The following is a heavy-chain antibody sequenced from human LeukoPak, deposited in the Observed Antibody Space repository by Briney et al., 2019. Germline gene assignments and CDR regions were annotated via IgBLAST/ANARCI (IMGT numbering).Heavy chain of an antibody. CDR2: ISSSGSTI. D-gene: IGHD3-22*01. CDR3: ARDYYDSSGYYYFDY. CDR1: GFTFSDYY. J-gene: IGHJ4*02. V-gene: IGHV3-11*04. Sequence: GGSLRLSCAASGFTFSDYYMSWIRQAPGKGLEWVSYISSSGSTIYYADSVKGRFTISRDSAKNSLYLQMNSLRAEDTAVYYCARDYYDSSGYYYFDYWGQGTLVTVSS.